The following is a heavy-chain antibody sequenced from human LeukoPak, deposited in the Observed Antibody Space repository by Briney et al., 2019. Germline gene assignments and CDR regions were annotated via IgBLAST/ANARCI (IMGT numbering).Heavy chain of an antibody. D-gene: IGHD6-19*01. CDR3: ARGGWRYYFDY. Sequence: GGSLRLSCAASGFTVSSNYMSWVRQAPGKGLEWVSVIYSGGSTYYADSVRGRFTISRHNSKNTLYLQMNSLRAEDTAVYYCARGGWRYYFDYWGQGTLVTVSS. CDR1: GFTVSSNY. V-gene: IGHV3-53*04. J-gene: IGHJ4*02. CDR2: IYSGGST.